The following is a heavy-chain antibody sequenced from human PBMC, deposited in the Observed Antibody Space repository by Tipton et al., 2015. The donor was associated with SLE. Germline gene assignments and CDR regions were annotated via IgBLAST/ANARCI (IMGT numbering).Heavy chain of an antibody. D-gene: IGHD4/OR15-4a*01. J-gene: IGHJ2*01. CDR1: GFTFSSYS. Sequence: SLRLSCAASGFTFSSYSMNWVRQAPGKGLEWVSSISSSSSYIYYADSVKGRFTISRDNAKNSLYLQMNSLRAEDTAVYYGARGLHGAQPLGKWCFDLWGPGTLVTVSS. V-gene: IGHV3-21*03. CDR2: ISSSSSYI. CDR3: ARGLHGAQPLGKWCFDL.